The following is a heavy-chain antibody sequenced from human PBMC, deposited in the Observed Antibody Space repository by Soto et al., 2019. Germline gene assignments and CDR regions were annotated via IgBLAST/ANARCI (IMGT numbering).Heavy chain of an antibody. V-gene: IGHV4-30-4*01. J-gene: IGHJ4*02. CDR3: ARSATGFRFDY. CDR2: IYYSGST. D-gene: IGHD3-10*01. Sequence: SETLSLTCTVSGGSISSGDYYWSWIRQPPGKGLEWIGYIYYSGSTYYNPSLKSRVTISVDTSKNQFSLKLSSVTAPDTAGYYCARSATGFRFDYWGQGTRVTVSS. CDR1: GGSISSGDYY.